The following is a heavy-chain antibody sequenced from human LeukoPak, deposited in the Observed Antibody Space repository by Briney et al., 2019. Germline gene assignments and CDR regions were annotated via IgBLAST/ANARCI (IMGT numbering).Heavy chain of an antibody. Sequence: PGGSLRLSCAASGFTFSSYAMSWVRQAPGKGLEWVSAISGSGGSTYYADSVKGRFTISRDNSKNTLYLQMNSLRAEDTAVYYCAKPTAAGHYYCYCGMDVWGQGTTVTVSS. V-gene: IGHV3-23*01. CDR3: AKPTAAGHYYCYCGMDV. J-gene: IGHJ6*02. CDR2: ISGSGGST. D-gene: IGHD6-13*01. CDR1: GFTFSSYA.